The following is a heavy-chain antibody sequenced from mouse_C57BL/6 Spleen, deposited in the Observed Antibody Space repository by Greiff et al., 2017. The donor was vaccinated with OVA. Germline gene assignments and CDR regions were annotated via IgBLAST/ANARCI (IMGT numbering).Heavy chain of an antibody. CDR2: IDPSDSET. CDR1: GYTFTSYW. D-gene: IGHD2-3*01. V-gene: IGHV1-52*01. J-gene: IGHJ4*01. Sequence: VQLQQSGTELVKPGSSVKLSCKASGYTFTSYWMHWVKQRPIQGLEWIGNIDPSDSETHYNQKFKDKATLTVDKSSSTAYMQLSSLTSEDSAVYYCARLPDGYYAMDYWGQGTSVTVSS. CDR3: ARLPDGYYAMDY.